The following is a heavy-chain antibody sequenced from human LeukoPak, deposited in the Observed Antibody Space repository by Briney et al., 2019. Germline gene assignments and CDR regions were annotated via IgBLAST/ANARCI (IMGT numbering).Heavy chain of an antibody. CDR1: GGSISSGSYY. J-gene: IGHJ5*02. CDR3: AREGLNMVRGVIPKEAWGWFDP. CDR2: IYKSGST. D-gene: IGHD3-10*01. V-gene: IGHV4-61*02. Sequence: SETLCLTCTVSGGSISSGSYYWNWIRQPAGKGLEWIGRIYKSGSTNYNPSLKSRVTISVDTSKNQFSLKLTSVTAADTAVYYCAREGLNMVRGVIPKEAWGWFDPWGQGTLVTVSS.